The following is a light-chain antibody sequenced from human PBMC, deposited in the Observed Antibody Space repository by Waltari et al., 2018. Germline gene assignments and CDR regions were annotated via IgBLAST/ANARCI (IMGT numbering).Light chain of an antibody. J-gene: IGKJ1*01. CDR3: QHYVRLPVT. Sequence: DIVLTQFPGTLSLSAGARATLSCRASPSIGKYLAWYQLRPGQAPRLLIYDAYIRAAGIPDRFSGSGSGTDFSLTISRLEPDDFAMYYCQHYVRLPVTFGQGTKVEIK. CDR1: PSIGKY. V-gene: IGKV3-20*01. CDR2: DAY.